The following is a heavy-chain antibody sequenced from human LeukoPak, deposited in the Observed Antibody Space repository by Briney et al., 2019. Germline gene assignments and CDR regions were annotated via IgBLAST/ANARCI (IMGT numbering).Heavy chain of an antibody. CDR3: ARDSGSYYKPYNFDY. J-gene: IGHJ4*02. D-gene: IGHD1-26*01. CDR2: INHSGST. V-gene: IGHV4-34*01. CDR1: GGSFSGYY. Sequence: SETLSLTCAVYGGSFSGYYWSWIRQPPGKGLGWIGEINHSGSTNYNPSLKSRVTISVDTSKNQFSLKLSSVTAADTAVYYCARDSGSYYKPYNFDYWGQGTLVTVSS.